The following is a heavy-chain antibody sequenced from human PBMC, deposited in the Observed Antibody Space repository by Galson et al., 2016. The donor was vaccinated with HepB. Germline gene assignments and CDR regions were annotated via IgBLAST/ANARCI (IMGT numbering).Heavy chain of an antibody. D-gene: IGHD3-16*01. V-gene: IGHV3-23*01. J-gene: IGHJ4*02. CDR2: ITRRGEAT. CDR3: GKHGGFDY. Sequence: SVRLSCAASGFSFSNSGMSWVRQAPGRGLEWVSGITRRGEATHYADSVKGRFPISRDNYKNTLYLYMNNLTAGDTAIYYCGKHGGFDYWGQGALVTVSS. CDR1: GFSFSNSG.